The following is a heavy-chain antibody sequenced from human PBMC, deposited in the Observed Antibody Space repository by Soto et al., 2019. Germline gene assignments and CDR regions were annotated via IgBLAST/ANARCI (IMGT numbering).Heavy chain of an antibody. CDR3: ARDNTMGTGYFDY. V-gene: IGHV3-21*01. Sequence: EVQLVESGGGLVKPGGSLRLSCAASGFTFSSYSMNWVRQAPGKGLEWVSSISSSRSYIHYADSVKGRFTISRYNAKNALYLQMNSLRAEDTAVDYCARDNTMGTGYFDYWGQGTLVTVSS. CDR1: GFTFSSYS. J-gene: IGHJ4*02. CDR2: ISSSRSYI. D-gene: IGHD3-10*01.